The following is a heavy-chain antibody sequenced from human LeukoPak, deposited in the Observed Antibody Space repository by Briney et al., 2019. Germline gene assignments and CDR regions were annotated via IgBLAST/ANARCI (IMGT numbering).Heavy chain of an antibody. CDR2: IWYDGSNK. V-gene: IGHV3-33*01. Sequence: PGGSLRLSCAASGFTFSSYGMHWVRQAPGKGLEWVAVIWYDGSNKYYADSVKGRFTISRDNSKNTLYLQMNSLRAEDTAVYYCAREPRTGYWYFDLWGRGTLVTVSS. D-gene: IGHD4-17*01. CDR1: GFTFSSYG. CDR3: AREPRTGYWYFDL. J-gene: IGHJ2*01.